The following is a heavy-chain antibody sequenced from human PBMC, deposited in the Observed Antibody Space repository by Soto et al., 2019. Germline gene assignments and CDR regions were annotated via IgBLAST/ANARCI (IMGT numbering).Heavy chain of an antibody. J-gene: IGHJ4*02. Sequence: GGALRLSCVPSGFTFSTYAMNWVRQAPGKGLEWVSAIGGGSLNIYYADSVKGRFTISRDNSQNTLYLQMNSLRAEDTAISYCAKPSQGWLPSFHWAQGTLVTVSS. CDR2: IGGGSLNI. CDR1: GFTFSTYA. CDR3: AKPSQGWLPSFH. V-gene: IGHV3-23*01. D-gene: IGHD6-19*01.